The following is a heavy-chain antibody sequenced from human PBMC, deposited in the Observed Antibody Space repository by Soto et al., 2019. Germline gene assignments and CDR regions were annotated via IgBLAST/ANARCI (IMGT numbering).Heavy chain of an antibody. CDR2: IWYDGSNK. V-gene: IGHV3-33*01. CDR1: GFTFSSYG. CDR3: ARDPNCSGGSCYYYGMDV. J-gene: IGHJ6*02. D-gene: IGHD2-15*01. Sequence: GGSLRLSCAASGFTFSSYGMHWVRQAPGKGLEWVAVIWYDGSNKYYADSVKGRFTISRDNSKNTLYLQMNSLRAEDTDVYYCARDPNCSGGSCYYYGMDVWGQGTTVTVSS.